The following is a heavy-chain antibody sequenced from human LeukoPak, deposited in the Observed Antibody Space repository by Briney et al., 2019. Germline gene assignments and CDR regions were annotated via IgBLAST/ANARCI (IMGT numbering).Heavy chain of an antibody. D-gene: IGHD2-2*01. Sequence: SETLSLTCAVYGGSFSGYYWSWIRQPPGKGLEWIGEINHSGSTNYNPSLKSRVTISVDTSKNQFSLKLSSVTAADTAVYYCARGKQVYCSSTSCHRRYYYYGMDVWGQGTTVTVSS. CDR2: INHSGST. J-gene: IGHJ6*02. V-gene: IGHV4-34*01. CDR1: GGSFSGYY. CDR3: ARGKQVYCSSTSCHRRYYYYGMDV.